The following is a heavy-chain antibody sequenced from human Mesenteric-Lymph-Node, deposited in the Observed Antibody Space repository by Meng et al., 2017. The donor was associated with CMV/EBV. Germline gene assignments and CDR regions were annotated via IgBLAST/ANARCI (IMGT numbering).Heavy chain of an antibody. CDR1: GGSFSVYY. V-gene: IGHV4-34*01. CDR3: ARGWGIADGMVHYFDY. J-gene: IGHJ4*02. Sequence: SETLSLTCAVYGGSFSVYYWSWIRQSPGRGLEWIGEINHSGSTNSNPSLKSRVTISLDTSKNESSLKLISVTAADTAVYYCARGWGIADGMVHYFDYWGQGMLVTVSS. D-gene: IGHD3-16*01. CDR2: INHSGST.